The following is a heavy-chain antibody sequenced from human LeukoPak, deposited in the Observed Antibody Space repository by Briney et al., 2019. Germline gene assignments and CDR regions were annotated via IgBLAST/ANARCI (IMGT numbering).Heavy chain of an antibody. Sequence: SETLSLTCIVSGGSISSDGDHWGWMRQPPGKGLEWIGRVYYSGRTYYNPSLKSRVTISVTTSKNKISLTLSSVTAADTAVYYCARNVGTMLQDWYFDIWGRGTLVTVSS. CDR1: GGSISSDGDH. CDR3: ARNVGTMLQDWYFDI. D-gene: IGHD2-2*01. CDR2: VYYSGRT. J-gene: IGHJ2*01. V-gene: IGHV4-39*01.